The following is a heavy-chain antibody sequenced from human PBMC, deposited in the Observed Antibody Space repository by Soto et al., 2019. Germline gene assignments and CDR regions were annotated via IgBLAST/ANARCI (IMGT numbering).Heavy chain of an antibody. V-gene: IGHV2-70*01. J-gene: IGHJ4*02. CDR2: IDWDDDK. CDR1: GFSLSTSGMC. D-gene: IGHD6-19*01. CDR3: ARIRDSSGWPKFDY. Sequence: SGPTLVNPTQTLTLTCTFSGFSLSTSGMCVSWIRQPPGKALEWLALIDWDDDKYYSTSLKTRLTISKDTSKNQVVLTMTNMDPADTATYYCARIRDSSGWPKFDYWGQGTLVTVSS.